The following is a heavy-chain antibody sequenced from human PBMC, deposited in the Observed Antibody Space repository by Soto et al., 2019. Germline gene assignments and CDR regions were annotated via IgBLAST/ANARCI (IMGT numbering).Heavy chain of an antibody. D-gene: IGHD5-18*01. CDR2: VEPSDSYT. CDR1: GYSFTSYW. J-gene: IGHJ6*02. Sequence: GEFLKLSCKGSGYSFTSYWISWVRQMPGKGQEWLGWVEPSDSYTTYSPSFQGHVTIPAYKSISTAYLQWSSLKASDNAMYYCASPGGDRYGAYYVMDVWGQGTTVTVSS. CDR3: ASPGGDRYGAYYVMDV. V-gene: IGHV5-10-1*01.